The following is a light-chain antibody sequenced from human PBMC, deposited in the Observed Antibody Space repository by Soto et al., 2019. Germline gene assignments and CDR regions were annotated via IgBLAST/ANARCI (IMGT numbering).Light chain of an antibody. CDR1: QSVSSSN. J-gene: IGKJ1*01. CDR3: QQRSNWPWT. CDR2: DAS. Sequence: DIVLTQSPDTLSLSPVERATLSCMASQSVSSSNFAWYQQKPGQAPRLLIYDASNRATGIPARFSGSGSGTDFTLTISSLEPEDFAVYYCQQRSNWPWTFGQGTKVDIK. V-gene: IGKV3-11*01.